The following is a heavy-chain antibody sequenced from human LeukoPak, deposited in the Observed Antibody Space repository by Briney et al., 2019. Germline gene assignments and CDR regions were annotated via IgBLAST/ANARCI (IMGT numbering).Heavy chain of an antibody. CDR3: AKDFPQIVVVPAAIGLAAFDI. CDR1: GFTFNDHY. V-gene: IGHV3-11*01. Sequence: GGSLRLSCAASGFTFNDHYMSWIRQAPGRGLECVSYISSGGRTTYYTDSVKGRFTISRDNSKNTLFLQMDSLRAEDTAVYYCAKDFPQIVVVPAAIGLAAFDIWGQGTMVTVSS. J-gene: IGHJ3*02. CDR2: ISSGGRTT. D-gene: IGHD2-2*02.